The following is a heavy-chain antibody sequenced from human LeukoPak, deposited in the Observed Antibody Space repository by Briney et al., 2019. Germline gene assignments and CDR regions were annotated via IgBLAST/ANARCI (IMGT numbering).Heavy chain of an antibody. CDR1: GFTFSSYW. CDR3: AKEALSPSFDI. D-gene: IGHD2-2*01. J-gene: IGHJ3*02. V-gene: IGHV3-7*01. Sequence: GGSLRLSCAASGFTFSSYWMSWVRQAPGKGLEWVANIKQDGSEKYYVDSVKGRFTISRDNAKNSLYLQMNSLRAEDTAVYYCAKEALSPSFDIWGQGTMVTVSS. CDR2: IKQDGSEK.